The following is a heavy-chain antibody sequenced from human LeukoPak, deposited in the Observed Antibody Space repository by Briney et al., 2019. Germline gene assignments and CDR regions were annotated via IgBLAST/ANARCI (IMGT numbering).Heavy chain of an antibody. CDR2: ISGSGGST. J-gene: IGHJ5*02. V-gene: IGHV3-23*01. CDR1: GFTFDDYA. CDR3: ARSWYSSGWFDP. Sequence: GGSLRLSCAASGFTFDDYAMHWVRQAPGKGLEWVSAISGSGGSTYYADSVKGRFTISRDNSKNTLYLQMNSLRAEDTAVYYCARSWYSSGWFDPWGQGTLVTVSS. D-gene: IGHD6-19*01.